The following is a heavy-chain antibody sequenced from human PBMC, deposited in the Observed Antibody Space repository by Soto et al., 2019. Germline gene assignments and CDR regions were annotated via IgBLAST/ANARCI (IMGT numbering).Heavy chain of an antibody. J-gene: IGHJ6*03. CDR2: ISGSGGST. Sequence: GGSLRLSCAASGFTFSSYAMSWVRQAPGKGLEWVSAISGSGGSTYYAESVKGRFTISRDNSKNTLYLQMNSLRAEDTAVYYCAKFGDCSSTSCHLYYYYYYMDVWGKGTTVTVSS. D-gene: IGHD2-2*01. V-gene: IGHV3-23*01. CDR3: AKFGDCSSTSCHLYYYYYYMDV. CDR1: GFTFSSYA.